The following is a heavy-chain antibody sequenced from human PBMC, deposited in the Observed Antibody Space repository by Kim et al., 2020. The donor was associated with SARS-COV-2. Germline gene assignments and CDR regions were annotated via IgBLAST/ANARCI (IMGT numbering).Heavy chain of an antibody. Sequence: GGSLRLSCAASGFTFSSYGMHWVRQAPGKGLEWVALISYHGSNKYYADSVKGRFTISRDNSKNTLYLQMNSLRAEDTAVYYCARPPNIQLGIDGYYFDYWGQGTLVTVSS. J-gene: IGHJ4*02. D-gene: IGHD7-27*01. CDR3: ARPPNIQLGIDGYYFDY. CDR2: ISYHGSNK. CDR1: GFTFSSYG. V-gene: IGHV3-30*03.